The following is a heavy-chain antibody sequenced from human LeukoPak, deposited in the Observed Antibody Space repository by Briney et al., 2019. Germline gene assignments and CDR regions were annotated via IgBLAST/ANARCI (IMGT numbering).Heavy chain of an antibody. V-gene: IGHV3-30*18. Sequence: GGSLRLSFAASGFTFSSYGMHWVRQAPGKGLEWVAVISYDGSNKYYADSVKGRFTISRDNSKNTLYLQMNSLRAEDTAVYYCAKGSWSSGWVFDCWGQGTLVTVSS. D-gene: IGHD6-19*01. J-gene: IGHJ4*02. CDR3: AKGSWSSGWVFDC. CDR1: GFTFSSYG. CDR2: ISYDGSNK.